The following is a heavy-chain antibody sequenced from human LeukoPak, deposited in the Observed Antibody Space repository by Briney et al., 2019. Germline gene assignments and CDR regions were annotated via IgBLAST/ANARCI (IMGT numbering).Heavy chain of an antibody. CDR1: GFTFSNYW. CDR2: VYTDESST. D-gene: IGHD2-15*01. CDR3: ARDLGYCSGGRCLGGWFDP. J-gene: IGHJ5*02. V-gene: IGHV3-74*01. Sequence: PGGSLRLSCAASGFTFSNYWMHWVRQGPGKGLVWDSRVYTDESSTNYADSVKGRFTISRDNAKNTLYLQMNSLRAEDTAVYYCARDLGYCSGGRCLGGWFDPWGQGTLVTVSS.